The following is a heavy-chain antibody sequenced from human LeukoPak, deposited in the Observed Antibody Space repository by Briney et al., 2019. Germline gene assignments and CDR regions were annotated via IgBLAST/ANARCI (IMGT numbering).Heavy chain of an antibody. CDR2: IFYSGST. CDR1: GGSISSYY. J-gene: IGHJ4*02. V-gene: IGHV4-59*12. Sequence: SETLSLTCTVSGGSISSYYWNWIRQPPGKGLEWIGYIFYSGSTNYNPSLKSRVTISVDTSKKQFSLKLSSVTAADTAVYYCARTYCGGDCYTLGKPFDYWGQGTLVTVSS. D-gene: IGHD2-21*02. CDR3: ARTYCGGDCYTLGKPFDY.